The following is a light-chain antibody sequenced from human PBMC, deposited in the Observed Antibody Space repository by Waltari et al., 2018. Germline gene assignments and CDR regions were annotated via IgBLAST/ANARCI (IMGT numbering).Light chain of an antibody. CDR3: QQYNRWPPLT. CDR2: HAS. CDR1: QSIATD. V-gene: IGKV3D-15*01. J-gene: IGKJ4*01. Sequence: EVVMTQSPATLSVSPGERATLSCRASQSIATDLAWYLHKPGQAPRLLIYHASTRATAIPTRFRGSGSGTDFTLTISGLQSEDSAVYYCQQYNRWPPLTFGGGTKVEI.